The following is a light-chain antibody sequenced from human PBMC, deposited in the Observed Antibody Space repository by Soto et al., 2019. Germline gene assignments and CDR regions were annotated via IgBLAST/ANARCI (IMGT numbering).Light chain of an antibody. Sequence: EIVLTQSPATLSLSPGERATLSCRASQSVRSFLASYQQKPGQAPRLLIYDASNRAPGIPARFGVSGSGTDFTLTISSLETEDFAVYYCQQRDKCPPPTFGGGTKVVI. J-gene: IGKJ4*01. CDR2: DAS. V-gene: IGKV3-11*01. CDR3: QQRDKCPPPT. CDR1: QSVRSF.